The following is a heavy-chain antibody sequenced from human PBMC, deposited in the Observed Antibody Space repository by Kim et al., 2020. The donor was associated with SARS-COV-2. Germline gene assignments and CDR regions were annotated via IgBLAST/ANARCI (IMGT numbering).Heavy chain of an antibody. CDR3: ARDPRYYYGSGGPHYYGMDV. J-gene: IGHJ6*04. CDR2: IYYSGST. D-gene: IGHD3-10*01. Sequence: SETLSLTCTVSGGSISSGGYYWSWIRQHPGKGLEWIGYIYYSGSTYYNPSLKSRVTISVDTSKNQFSLKLSSVTAEDTAVYYCARDPRYYYGSGGPHYYGMDVWGEGTTVTVSS. V-gene: IGHV4-31*03. CDR1: GGSISSGGYY.